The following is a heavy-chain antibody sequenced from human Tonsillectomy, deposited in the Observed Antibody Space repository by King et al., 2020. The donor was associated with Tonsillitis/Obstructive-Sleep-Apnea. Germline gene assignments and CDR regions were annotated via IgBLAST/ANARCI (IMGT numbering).Heavy chain of an antibody. D-gene: IGHD5-24*01. V-gene: IGHV3-33*01. J-gene: IGHJ3*02. CDR1: GFTFSYYA. CDR3: ARKTGYNLGAFDI. Sequence: VQLVESGGGVVQPGRSLRLSCAASGFTFSYYAMHWVRQAPVKGLEWVAFIWYDGTNKYYADSVKGRFHISRDNSKNTLYLQMNSLRAGDTAVYYCARKTGYNLGAFDIWGQGTMVTVSS. CDR2: IWYDGTNK.